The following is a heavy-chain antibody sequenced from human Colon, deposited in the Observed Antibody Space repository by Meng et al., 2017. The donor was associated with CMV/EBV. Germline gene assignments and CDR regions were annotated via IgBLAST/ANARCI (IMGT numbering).Heavy chain of an antibody. CDR1: GYSFSNYV. D-gene: IGHD1-26*01. CDR2: ISPGDDNG. Sequence: QVQLVQSGAEVTKAGASVRVSCKASGYSFSNYVLHWVRQAPGQGLEWMGWISPGDDNGKYSQKFQGRVTMTRDTSTSTVHMELNSLTFADTAVYYCARELGGTYYFDFWGQGTLVTVSS. V-gene: IGHV1-3*01. J-gene: IGHJ4*02. CDR3: ARELGGTYYFDF.